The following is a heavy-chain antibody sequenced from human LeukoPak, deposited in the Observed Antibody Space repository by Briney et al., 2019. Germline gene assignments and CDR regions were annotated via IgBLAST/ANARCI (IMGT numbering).Heavy chain of an antibody. J-gene: IGHJ4*02. Sequence: ASVKVSCKASGYTFTSYYMHWVRQAPGQGLEWMGIINPSGGSTSYAQKFQGRVTMTRDTSTSTAYMELRSLRSDDTAVYYCARSGYCSGGSCYKRKYYFDYWGQGTLVTVSS. V-gene: IGHV1-46*01. CDR3: ARSGYCSGGSCYKRKYYFDY. D-gene: IGHD2-15*01. CDR2: INPSGGST. CDR1: GYTFTSYY.